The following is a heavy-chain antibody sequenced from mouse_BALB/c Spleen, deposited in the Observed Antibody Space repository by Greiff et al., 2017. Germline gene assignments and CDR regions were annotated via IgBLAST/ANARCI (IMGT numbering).Heavy chain of an antibody. Sequence: QVQLQQSGAELARPGASVKLSCKASGYTFTDYYINWVKQRTGQGLEWIGEIYPGSGNTYYNEKFKGKATLTADKSSSTAYMQLSSLTSEDSAVYFCARKWDYSQSFAYWGQGTLVTVSA. D-gene: IGHD1-3*01. CDR1: GYTFTDYY. V-gene: IGHV1-77*01. CDR2: IYPGSGNT. J-gene: IGHJ3*01. CDR3: ARKWDYSQSFAY.